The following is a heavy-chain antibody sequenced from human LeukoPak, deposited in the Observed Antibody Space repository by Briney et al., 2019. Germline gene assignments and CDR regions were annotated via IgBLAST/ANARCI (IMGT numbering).Heavy chain of an antibody. D-gene: IGHD1-26*01. CDR2: ISGSGGST. CDR1: GFTFSSYS. Sequence: GGSLRLSCAASGFTFSSYSMNWVRQAPGKGLEWVSAISGSGGSTYYADSVKGRFTISRDNSKNTLYLQMNSLRAEDTAVYYCAKHNSGSYYYWGQGTLVTVSS. J-gene: IGHJ4*02. V-gene: IGHV3-23*01. CDR3: AKHNSGSYYY.